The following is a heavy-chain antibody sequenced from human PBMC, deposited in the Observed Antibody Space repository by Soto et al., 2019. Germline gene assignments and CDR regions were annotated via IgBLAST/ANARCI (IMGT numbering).Heavy chain of an antibody. J-gene: IGHJ4*02. D-gene: IGHD6-13*01. CDR2: INHSGST. CDR3: ARSFGYSSSWYEG. CDR1: GGSFSGYY. V-gene: IGHV4-34*01. Sequence: QVQLQQWGAGLLKPSETLSLTCAVYGGSFSGYYWSWIRQPPGKGLEWIGEINHSGSTNYNPSLKSRVTISVDTSKNQFSLKLSSVTAADTAVYYCARSFGYSSSWYEGWGQGTLVTVSS.